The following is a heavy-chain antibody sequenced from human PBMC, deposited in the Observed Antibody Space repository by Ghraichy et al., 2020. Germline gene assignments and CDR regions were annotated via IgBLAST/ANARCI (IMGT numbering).Heavy chain of an antibody. CDR3: ARARGAVTPGANYFDP. D-gene: IGHD5-18*01. V-gene: IGHV4-30-4*01. CDR2: IYSSASA. J-gene: IGHJ5*02. CDR1: GDSIRSGDYY. Sequence: SQTLSLTCIVSGDSIRSGDYYWSWIRQPPGKGLGWIGYIYSSASAYYNPSLRSRVTISVDGSKNQFSLELTSLTAADTAVYYCARARGAVTPGANYFDPWGQGTLVTVSA.